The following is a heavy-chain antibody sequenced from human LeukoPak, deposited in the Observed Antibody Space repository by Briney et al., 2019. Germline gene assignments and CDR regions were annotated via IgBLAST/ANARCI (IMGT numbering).Heavy chain of an antibody. J-gene: IGHJ4*02. CDR3: ARGSRGYSGYGLDY. CDR2: INHSGST. Sequence: SETLSLTCAVYGGSFSGYYWSWIRQPPGKGLEWIGEINHSGSTNYNPSLKSRVTISVDTSKNQFSLKLSSVTAADTAVYYCARGSRGYSGYGLDYWGQRTLVTVSS. CDR1: GGSFSGYY. D-gene: IGHD5-12*01. V-gene: IGHV4-34*01.